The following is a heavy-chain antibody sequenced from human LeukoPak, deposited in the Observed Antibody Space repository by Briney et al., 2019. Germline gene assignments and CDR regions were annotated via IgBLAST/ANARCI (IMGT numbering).Heavy chain of an antibody. D-gene: IGHD3-10*01. J-gene: IGHJ4*02. V-gene: IGHV3-53*01. CDR1: GFTVSSNY. CDR3: AKEATMVRGVPFDH. CDR2: IYSGGST. Sequence: GGSPRLSCAASGFTVSSNYMSWVRQAPGKGLEWVSVIYSGGSTYYADSVKGRFTISRDNSKNTLYLQMNSLRAEDTAVYYCAKEATMVRGVPFDHWGQGTLVTVSS.